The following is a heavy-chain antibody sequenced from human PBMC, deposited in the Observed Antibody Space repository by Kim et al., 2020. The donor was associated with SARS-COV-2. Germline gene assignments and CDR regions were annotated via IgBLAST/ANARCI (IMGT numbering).Heavy chain of an antibody. CDR1: GFIFSDYY. D-gene: IGHD2-15*01. J-gene: IGHJ4*02. V-gene: IGHV3-11*04. CDR2: ISSNGGMD. Sequence: GGSLRLSCAASGFIFSDYYMSWIRQAPGKGLEWVAYISSNGGMDYYADSVKGRVTISRDNDHNSLDLQVSSLRAEDTAVYYCAKLHRGGASPYYFESWGRGCLVSVSS. CDR3: AKLHRGGASPYYFES.